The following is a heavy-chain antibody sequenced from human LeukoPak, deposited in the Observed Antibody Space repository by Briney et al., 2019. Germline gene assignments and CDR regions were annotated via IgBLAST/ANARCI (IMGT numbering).Heavy chain of an antibody. V-gene: IGHV1-8*01. CDR1: GYTFTSYD. CDR3: ASGPTYSSGWYEPRGFYFDY. CDR2: MNPNSGNT. Sequence: ASVKVSCKASGYTFTSYDINWVRQATGQGLEWMGRMNPNSGNTGYAQKFQGRVTMTRNTSISTAYMELSSLRSEDTAVYYCASGPTYSSGWYEPRGFYFDYWGQGTLVTVSS. J-gene: IGHJ4*02. D-gene: IGHD6-19*01.